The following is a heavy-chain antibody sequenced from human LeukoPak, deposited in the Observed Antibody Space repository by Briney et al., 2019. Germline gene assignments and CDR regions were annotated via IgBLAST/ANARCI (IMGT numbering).Heavy chain of an antibody. D-gene: IGHD5-12*01. CDR1: GFEFPSYW. V-gene: IGHV3-74*01. CDR2: INTDGTST. J-gene: IGHJ3*02. Sequence: GGSLRLSCTASGFEFPSYWMHWVRQAPGQGLVWVSHINTDGTSTNYADSVKGRFTVSRDNTENTLYLFLNSLGAEDTATYYCAREQYRGYSGSEYAFDIWGQGTTVTVSS. CDR3: AREQYRGYSGSEYAFDI.